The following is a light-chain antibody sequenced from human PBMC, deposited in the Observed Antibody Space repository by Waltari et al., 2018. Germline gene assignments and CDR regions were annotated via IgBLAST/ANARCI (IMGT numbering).Light chain of an antibody. V-gene: IGKV3-11*01. CDR3: HQRSNWPLT. CDR2: NTA. J-gene: IGKJ4*01. CDR1: QSVTGY. Sequence: RARQSVTGYLAWYQQKPGQAPRLLKYNTAKRATGIPARFSGSGSGTDFTLTISSLEPEDFAVYYCHQRSNWPLTFGGGTKVEIK.